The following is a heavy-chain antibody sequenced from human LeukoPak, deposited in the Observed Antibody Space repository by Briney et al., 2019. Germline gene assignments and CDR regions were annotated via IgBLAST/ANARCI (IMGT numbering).Heavy chain of an antibody. D-gene: IGHD6-19*01. CDR2: ISWNSGNI. J-gene: IGHJ4*02. CDR3: AKVKAAVAGTFDY. Sequence: PGGSLRLSCAASGFTFDDYAMHWVRQAPGKGLEWVSGISWNSGNIGYADSVKGRFTISRDNAKNSLYLQMNSLRTEDTALYYCAKVKAAVAGTFDYWGQGTLVTVSS. V-gene: IGHV3-9*01. CDR1: GFTFDDYA.